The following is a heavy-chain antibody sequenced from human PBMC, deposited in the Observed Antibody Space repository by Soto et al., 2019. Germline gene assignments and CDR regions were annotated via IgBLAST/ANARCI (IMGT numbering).Heavy chain of an antibody. CDR3: ASPPTVLRFLEWLFSHLDY. D-gene: IGHD3-3*01. J-gene: IGHJ4*02. CDR2: ISYDGSNK. Sequence: GGSLRLSCAASGFTFSSYAMHWVRQAPGKGLEWVAVISYDGSNKYYADSVKGRFTISRDNSKNTLYLQMNSLRAEDTAVYYCASPPTVLRFLEWLFSHLDYWGQGTLVTVSS. CDR1: GFTFSSYA. V-gene: IGHV3-30*04.